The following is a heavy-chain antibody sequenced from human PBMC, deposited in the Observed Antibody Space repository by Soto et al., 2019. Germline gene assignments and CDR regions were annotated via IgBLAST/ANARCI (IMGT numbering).Heavy chain of an antibody. V-gene: IGHV1-58*01. CDR2: IVVGSGNT. Sequence: GASVKVSCKASGFTSTSSAVQWVRQARGQRLEWIGWIVVGSGNTNYAQKFQERVTITRDMSTSTAYMELSSLRSEDTAVYYCAADRIRGTRFDPWGQGTLVTVSS. CDR3: AADRIRGTRFDP. D-gene: IGHD3-10*01. CDR1: GFTSTSSA. J-gene: IGHJ5*02.